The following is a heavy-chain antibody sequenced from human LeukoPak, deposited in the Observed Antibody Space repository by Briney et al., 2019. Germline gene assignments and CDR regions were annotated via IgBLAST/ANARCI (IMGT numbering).Heavy chain of an antibody. CDR3: ARAETYYYHSRGYYAACDFDY. CDR2: SITVGAP. D-gene: IGHD3-22*01. Sequence: SETLSLTCTVSGGSISSYYWSWIRQPQGRDWSGLGISITVGAPTTTPSLKSRVTISVDTSKNQFSLKLSSVTAADTAVYYCARAETYYYHSRGYYAACDFDYWGQGTLVTVSS. J-gene: IGHJ4*02. CDR1: GGSISSYY. V-gene: IGHV4-59*08.